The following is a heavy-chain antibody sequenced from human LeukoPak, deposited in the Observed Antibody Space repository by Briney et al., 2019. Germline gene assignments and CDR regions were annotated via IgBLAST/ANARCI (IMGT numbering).Heavy chain of an antibody. CDR1: GGTFSSYA. CDR2: IIPIFGTA. D-gene: IGHD2-2*01. Sequence: SVKVSCKASGGTFSSYAISWVRQAPGQGLEWMGGIIPIFGTANYAQKFQGRVTITADESTSTAYMELSSLRSEDTAVYYCARGNDIVVVPAEYGGDWFDPWGQGTLVTVSS. J-gene: IGHJ5*02. CDR3: ARGNDIVVVPAEYGGDWFDP. V-gene: IGHV1-69*01.